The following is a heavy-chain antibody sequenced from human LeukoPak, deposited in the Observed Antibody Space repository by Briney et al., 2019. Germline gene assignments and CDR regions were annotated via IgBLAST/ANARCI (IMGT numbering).Heavy chain of an antibody. D-gene: IGHD4-11*01. V-gene: IGHV1-69*06. Sequence: SVKVSCKASGGTFSSYAISWVRQAPGQGLEWMGGIIPIFGTANYAQKFQGRVTITADKSTSTAYMELSSLRSEDTAVYYCARDFDYSNYRGGRLQTDYWGQGTLVTVSS. J-gene: IGHJ4*02. CDR1: GGTFSSYA. CDR3: ARDFDYSNYRGGRLQTDY. CDR2: IIPIFGTA.